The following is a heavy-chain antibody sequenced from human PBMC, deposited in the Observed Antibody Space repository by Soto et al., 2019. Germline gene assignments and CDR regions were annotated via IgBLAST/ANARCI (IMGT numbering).Heavy chain of an antibody. CDR2: INAGNGNT. CDR1: GHTFTSYA. CDR3: ARSSYKLTATGLFDY. D-gene: IGHD6-25*01. V-gene: IGHV1-3*01. J-gene: IGHJ4*02. Sequence: XVKVSCKASGHTFTSYAMHWVRHAPRQRLEWMGWINAGNGNTKYSQKFQGRVTITRDTSASTAYMELSSLRSEDTAVYYCARSSYKLTATGLFDYWGQGTLVTVSS.